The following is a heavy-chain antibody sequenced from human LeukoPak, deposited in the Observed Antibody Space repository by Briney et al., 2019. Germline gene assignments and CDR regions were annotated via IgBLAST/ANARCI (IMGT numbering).Heavy chain of an antibody. D-gene: IGHD3-10*01. CDR1: GGSISSSSYY. Sequence: SETLSLTCTVSGGSISSSSYYWGWIRQPPGKGLEWIGGIYYSGSTYYNPSLKSRVTISVDTSKNQFSLKLSSVTAADTAVYYCATPNYYGSGTFELDAFDIWGQGTMVTVSS. CDR3: ATPNYYGSGTFELDAFDI. V-gene: IGHV4-39*01. CDR2: IYYSGST. J-gene: IGHJ3*02.